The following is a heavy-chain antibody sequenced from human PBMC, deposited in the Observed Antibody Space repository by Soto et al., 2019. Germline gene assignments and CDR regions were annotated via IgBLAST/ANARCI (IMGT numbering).Heavy chain of an antibody. CDR3: ARSDLPRVIESYGAVSAAPDI. CDR2: IYSDGRT. J-gene: IGHJ3*02. D-gene: IGHD3-16*01. CDR1: GDAISSVEYY. Sequence: PSETLSLTCTVSGDAISSVEYYWSWIRQSPGRGLERLGYIYSDGRTSYNPSLRSRAFISIDTSKNHFSRRLNDVTAAHTAVYYCARSDLPRVIESYGAVSAAPDIWGQVTMVAVSS. V-gene: IGHV4-30-4*01.